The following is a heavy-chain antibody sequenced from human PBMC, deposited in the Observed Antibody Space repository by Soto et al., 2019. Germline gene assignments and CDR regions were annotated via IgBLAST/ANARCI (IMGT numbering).Heavy chain of an antibody. J-gene: IGHJ4*02. CDR2: ISSSKTT. Sequence: EVQLVESGEGWANLGGSLGPSCTASGITFSSYSMNWVRKAPGKGLEWLSYISSSKTTYADSVKGRFTISRDNAKNSVYLQMNSLRDEDTAVYYCVGDQDVHTPMVHGNYWGRGTRVTVSS. V-gene: IGHV3-48*02. D-gene: IGHD5-18*01. CDR1: GITFSSYS. CDR3: VGDQDVHTPMVHGNY.